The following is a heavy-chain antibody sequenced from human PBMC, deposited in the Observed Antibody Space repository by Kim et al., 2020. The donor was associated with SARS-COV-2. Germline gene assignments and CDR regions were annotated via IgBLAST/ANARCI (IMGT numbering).Heavy chain of an antibody. D-gene: IGHD3-10*01. CDR3: ARDIHPGMGFRGGVDAFDI. V-gene: IGHV3-30*01. Sequence: GRCTISRDNSKNTLYLQMNSLGAEDTAVYYCARDIHPGMGFRGGVDAFDIWGQGTMVTVSS. J-gene: IGHJ3*02.